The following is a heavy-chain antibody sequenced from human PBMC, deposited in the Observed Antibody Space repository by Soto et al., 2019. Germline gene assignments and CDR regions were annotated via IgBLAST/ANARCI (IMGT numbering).Heavy chain of an antibody. CDR2: IYPGDSDT. D-gene: IGHD6-25*01. CDR3: ARHPNPYSSVNYYFDY. V-gene: IGHV5-51*01. J-gene: IGHJ4*02. CDR1: GYSFTSYW. Sequence: GESLKISCKGSGYSFTSYWIGWVRQMPGKGLEWMGIIYPGDSDTRYSPSFQGQVTISADKSISTAYLQWSSLKASDTAMYYCARHPNPYSSVNYYFDYWGQGTLVTVSS.